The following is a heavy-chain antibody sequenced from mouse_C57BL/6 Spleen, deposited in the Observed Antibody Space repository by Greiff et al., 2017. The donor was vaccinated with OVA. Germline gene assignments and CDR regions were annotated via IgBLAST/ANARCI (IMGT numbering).Heavy chain of an antibody. V-gene: IGHV1-55*01. CDR1: GYTFTSYW. Sequence: VQLQQPGAELVKPGASVKMSCKASGYTFTSYWITWVKQRPGQGLEWIGDIYPGSGSTNYNEKFKSKATLTVDTSSSTAYMQLSSLTSEDSAVYYCARDYSNYLSWYADWGQGTLVTVAA. D-gene: IGHD2-5*01. J-gene: IGHJ3*01. CDR2: IYPGSGST. CDR3: ARDYSNYLSWYAD.